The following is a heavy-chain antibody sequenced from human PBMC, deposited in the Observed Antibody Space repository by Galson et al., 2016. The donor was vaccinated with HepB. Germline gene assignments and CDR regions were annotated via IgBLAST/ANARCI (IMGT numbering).Heavy chain of an antibody. CDR3: ATGVKWRRNWYFDL. V-gene: IGHV1-24*01. D-gene: IGHD5-12*01. J-gene: IGHJ2*01. Sequence: SVKVSCKVSGYTVAKLSMHWVRQAAGKGLEWMGGFDPEDGEIINVQKFQGRVTVTEDTSTETAYVELSSLTSEDTAVYYCATGVKWRRNWYFDLWGRGTLVTVSS. CDR1: GYTVAKLS. CDR2: FDPEDGEI.